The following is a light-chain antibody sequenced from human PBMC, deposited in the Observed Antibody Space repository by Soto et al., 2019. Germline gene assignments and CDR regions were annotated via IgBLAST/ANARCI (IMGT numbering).Light chain of an antibody. CDR1: QSVLYSSNNKNY. V-gene: IGKV4-1*01. CDR2: WAS. Sequence: DIVMTQSPDSLAVSLGERATINCKSSQSVLYSSNNKNYLAWYQQKPGQPPKLLIYWASTRGSGVPDRFSGSASGTDFTLTISSLQAEDVAVYYCQQYYSTRTFGQGTKVEIK. J-gene: IGKJ1*01. CDR3: QQYYSTRT.